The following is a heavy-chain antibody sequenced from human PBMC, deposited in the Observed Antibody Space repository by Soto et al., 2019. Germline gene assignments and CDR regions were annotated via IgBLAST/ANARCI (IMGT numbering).Heavy chain of an antibody. CDR3: AKNLVVITTGFDY. CDR2: IYSGGYT. Sequence: PGGSLRLSCAVSGFTVSNNYMSWVRQAPGKGLEGVSVIYSGGYTAYGDSVKGRFTISRDNSKNTLYLQMNSLRAEDTAVYYCAKNLVVITTGFDYWGQGTLVTVSS. D-gene: IGHD3-22*01. J-gene: IGHJ4*02. CDR1: GFTVSNNY. V-gene: IGHV3-53*01.